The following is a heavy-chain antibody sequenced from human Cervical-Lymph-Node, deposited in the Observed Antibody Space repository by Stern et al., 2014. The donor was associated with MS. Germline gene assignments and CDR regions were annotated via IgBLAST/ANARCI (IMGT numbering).Heavy chain of an antibody. CDR1: GMTVSSFW. Sequence: VQLVESGGGLVQPGGSLRLSCAASGMTVSSFWISWVRQVPGKGLQWVANIKADGTEKYYLASVKGRLPIPRAHPKNPRKPQMNSLRAEDTAVYYCAGDPWYRDWFDPWGQGTLVTVSS. CDR2: IKADGTEK. D-gene: IGHD6-13*01. V-gene: IGHV3-7*01. J-gene: IGHJ5*02. CDR3: AGDPWYRDWFDP.